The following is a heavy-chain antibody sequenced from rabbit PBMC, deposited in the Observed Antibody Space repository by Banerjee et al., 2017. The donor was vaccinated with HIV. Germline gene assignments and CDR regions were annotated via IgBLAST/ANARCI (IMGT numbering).Heavy chain of an antibody. D-gene: IGHD6-1*01. CDR3: ARGIAAIYGYFGL. CDR2: IYTSVGST. CDR1: GFDLSSYYY. V-gene: IGHV1S45*01. J-gene: IGHJ4*01. Sequence: QEQLEESGGGLVKPEGSLTLTCKASGFDLSSYYYMCWVRQAPGKGLELIACIYTSVGSTYYASWAKGRFTISKTSSTTVTLQMTSLTAADTATYFCARGIAAIYGYFGLWGPGTLVTVS.